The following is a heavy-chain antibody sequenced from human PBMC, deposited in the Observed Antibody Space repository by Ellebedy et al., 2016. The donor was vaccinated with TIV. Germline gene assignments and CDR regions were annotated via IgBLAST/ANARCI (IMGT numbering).Heavy chain of an antibody. CDR1: GFTFSSYW. CDR2: IKQDGSEK. V-gene: IGHV3-7*01. J-gene: IGHJ4*02. CDR3: TRESSGSGSYYRD. Sequence: GGSLRLSCAASGFTFSSYWMSWVRQAPGKGLEWVANIKQDGSEKYYVDSVKGRFTVSRDNAKNSLYLQMNSLRAEDTAVYYCTRESSGSGSYYRDWGQGTLVTVSS. D-gene: IGHD3-10*01.